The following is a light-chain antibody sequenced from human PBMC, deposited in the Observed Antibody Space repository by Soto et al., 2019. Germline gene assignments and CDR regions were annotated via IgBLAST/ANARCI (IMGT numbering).Light chain of an antibody. J-gene: IGKJ5*01. CDR1: QDISSF. CDR2: AAS. Sequence: IQLTQSPSSLSASVGERVTITCRASQDISSFLAWYQQKPGKAPNLLIYAASTLRSGVPSRFSGSGSGTDFTLTISSLQPEDFATYFCQQLNSYPITFGQGTRLEIK. V-gene: IGKV1-9*01. CDR3: QQLNSYPIT.